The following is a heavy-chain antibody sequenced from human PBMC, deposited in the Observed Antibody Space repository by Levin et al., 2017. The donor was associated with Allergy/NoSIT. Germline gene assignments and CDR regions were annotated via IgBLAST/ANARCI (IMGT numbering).Heavy chain of an antibody. V-gene: IGHV4-4*02. CDR1: GGSISTDNW. Sequence: GSLRLSCAVSGGSISTDNWWSWIRQPPGKGLEWIGEIYRSGDTNHNPSLRSRVTMSVDKSKNHFSLKLSSVTAADTAVYYCATVEGLFCSGVSCSYSFHYWGQGALVTASS. CDR3: ATVEGLFCSGVSCSYSFHY. D-gene: IGHD3-9*01. J-gene: IGHJ4*02. CDR2: IYRSGDT.